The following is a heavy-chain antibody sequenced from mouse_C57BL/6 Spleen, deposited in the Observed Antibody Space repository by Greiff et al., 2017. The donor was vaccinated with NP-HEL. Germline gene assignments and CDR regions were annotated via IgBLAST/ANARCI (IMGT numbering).Heavy chain of an antibody. CDR3: ARVHYGYDYDYYAMDY. D-gene: IGHD2-2*01. CDR2: INYDGSST. V-gene: IGHV5-16*01. Sequence: EVQLVESEGGLVQPGSSMKLSCTASGFTFSDYYMAWVRQVPEKGLEWVANINYDGSSTYYLDSLKSRFIISRDNAKNILYLQMSSLKSEDTATYYCARVHYGYDYDYYAMDYWGQGTSVTVSS. CDR1: GFTFSDYY. J-gene: IGHJ4*01.